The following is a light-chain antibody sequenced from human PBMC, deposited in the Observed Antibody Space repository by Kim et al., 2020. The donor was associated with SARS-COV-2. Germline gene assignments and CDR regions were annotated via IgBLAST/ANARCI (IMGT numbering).Light chain of an antibody. Sequence: PGKTARITCGGNNIGRKSVHWYQQKPGQAPVLVIYYDSDRPSGIPERFSGSNSGNTATLTISRVEAGDEADYYCQVWDSSSDHNWVFGGGTQLTVL. CDR3: QVWDSSSDHNWV. V-gene: IGLV3-21*04. CDR2: YDS. CDR1: NIGRKS. J-gene: IGLJ3*02.